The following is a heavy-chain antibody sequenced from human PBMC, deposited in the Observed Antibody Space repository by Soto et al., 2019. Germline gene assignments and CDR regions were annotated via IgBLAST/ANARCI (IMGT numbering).Heavy chain of an antibody. V-gene: IGHV4-61*01. D-gene: IGHD1-26*01. Sequence: PSETLSLTCTVSGGSVSSGSYCWTWIRQPPGKGLDWIGCIYYSGSTSYNPSLKSRVTISVDTSKNQFSLKLTSVTAADAAVYYCARDMHAGFTHYFDPWGQGTLVTVSS. CDR1: GGSVSSGSYC. J-gene: IGHJ5*02. CDR2: IYYSGST. CDR3: ARDMHAGFTHYFDP.